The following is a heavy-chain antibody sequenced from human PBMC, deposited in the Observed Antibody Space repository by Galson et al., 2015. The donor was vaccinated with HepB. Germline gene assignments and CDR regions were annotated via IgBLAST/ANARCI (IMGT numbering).Heavy chain of an antibody. Sequence: SLRLSCAASGFTFSSYAMSWVRQAPGKGLEWVSAISGSGGSTYYADSVKGRFTISRDNSKNTLYLQMNSLRAEDTAVYYCAKGSRYFWDAFDIWGQGTMVTVSS. V-gene: IGHV3-23*01. CDR3: AKGSRYFWDAFDI. CDR2: ISGSGGST. D-gene: IGHD6-13*01. J-gene: IGHJ3*02. CDR1: GFTFSSYA.